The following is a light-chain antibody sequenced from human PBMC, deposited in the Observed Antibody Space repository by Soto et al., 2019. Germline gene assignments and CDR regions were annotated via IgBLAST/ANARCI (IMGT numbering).Light chain of an antibody. Sequence: QAVVTQPPSASGTPGQRVTISCSGSSSNIGSNYVYWYQQLPGTAPKLLIYRNNQRPSGVPYRFSGSKSGTSASLAISGLRSEDEADYYCAAWDDSLSAYVFGTGTQLTVL. CDR1: SSNIGSNY. CDR3: AAWDDSLSAYV. J-gene: IGLJ1*01. CDR2: RNN. V-gene: IGLV1-47*01.